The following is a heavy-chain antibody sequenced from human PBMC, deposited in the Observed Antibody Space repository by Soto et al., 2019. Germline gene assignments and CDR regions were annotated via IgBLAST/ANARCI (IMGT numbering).Heavy chain of an antibody. CDR3: AIDGGAY. Sequence: QVQLVESGGGVVQPGRSLRLSCAASGFTFSSYAMHWVRRAPGKGLEWMAVMSYDGSNKYYADSVKGGFTISRDNSKNTLYLQMNSLRPEDTALYYCAIDGGAYWGQGTLVIVSS. CDR2: MSYDGSNK. D-gene: IGHD3-16*01. CDR1: GFTFSSYA. V-gene: IGHV3-30-3*01. J-gene: IGHJ4*02.